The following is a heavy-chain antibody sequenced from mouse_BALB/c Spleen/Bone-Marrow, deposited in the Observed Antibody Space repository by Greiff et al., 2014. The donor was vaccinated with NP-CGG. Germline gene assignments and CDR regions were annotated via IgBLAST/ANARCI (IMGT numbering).Heavy chain of an antibody. J-gene: IGHJ3*01. CDR1: GFTFSNYG. Sequence: EVKLKESGGGLVESGGSLKLSCAASGFTFSNYGMSWVRQTPEKRLEWVATISGGGSYTFYSDSVKGRFTISRDNAKNNLYLQLSSLRSEDTALYYCARHAYYDQTEVSFVYWGQGTLVTVPA. CDR2: ISGGGSYT. D-gene: IGHD2-4*01. V-gene: IGHV5-9-2*01. CDR3: ARHAYYDQTEVSFVY.